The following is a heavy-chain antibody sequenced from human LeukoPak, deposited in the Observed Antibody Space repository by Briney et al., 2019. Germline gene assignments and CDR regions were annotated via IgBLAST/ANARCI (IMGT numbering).Heavy chain of an antibody. CDR3: ARQLSSGNWFDP. V-gene: IGHV4-39*01. D-gene: IGHD6-19*01. CDR2: IYYSGST. J-gene: IGHJ5*02. CDR1: GGSISSSSYY. Sequence: PSETLPLTCTVSGGSISSSSYYWGWIRQPPGKGLEWIGSIYYSGSTYYNPSLKSRVTISVDTSKNQFSLKLSSVTAADTAVYYCARQLSSGNWFDPWGQGTLVTVSS.